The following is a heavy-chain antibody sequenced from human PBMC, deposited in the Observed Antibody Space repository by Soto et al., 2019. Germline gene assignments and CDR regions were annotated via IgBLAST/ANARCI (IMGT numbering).Heavy chain of an antibody. Sequence: GGSLRLSCAASGFSFEDYGMSWVRQAPGKGLEWVSGINWNGGSTGYADSVKGRFTISRDNAKNSLYLQMNSLRSEDSALYHCARDRCSTTSCPFDYWGQGTLVTVSS. D-gene: IGHD2-2*01. J-gene: IGHJ4*02. CDR1: GFSFEDYG. CDR3: ARDRCSTTSCPFDY. V-gene: IGHV3-20*01. CDR2: INWNGGST.